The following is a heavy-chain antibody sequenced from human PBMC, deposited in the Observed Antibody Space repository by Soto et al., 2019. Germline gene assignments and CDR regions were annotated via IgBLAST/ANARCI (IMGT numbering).Heavy chain of an antibody. CDR3: ARGRYCLTCRCVPNWFDS. Sequence: TRSVTWSVSGGSTSTVDYFWAWIRQPPGQALEYIGYIYKSTTTYYNPSFESRVAISLDTSKSQFSLNVTSVTAADTAVYFCARGRYCLTCRCVPNWFDSWGQGTLVTVSS. D-gene: IGHD2-15*01. CDR1: GGSTSTVDYF. J-gene: IGHJ5*01. CDR2: IYKSTTT. V-gene: IGHV4-30-4*01.